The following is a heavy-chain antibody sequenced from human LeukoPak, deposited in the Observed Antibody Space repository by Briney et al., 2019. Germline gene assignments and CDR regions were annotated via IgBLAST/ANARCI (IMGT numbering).Heavy chain of an antibody. J-gene: IGHJ5*02. CDR3: TRQGSCSNTNCNRWLDP. CDR2: IYHSGIT. D-gene: IGHD2-2*01. V-gene: IGHV4-38-2*02. CDR1: GYSISSGYY. Sequence: SETLSLTCTVSGYSISSGYYWGWTRQPPGKGLEWIGSIYHSGITYYNPSLKSRVTISVDTSKNQFSLKVSSVTAADTALYYCTRQGSCSNTNCNRWLDPWGQGTLVTVSS.